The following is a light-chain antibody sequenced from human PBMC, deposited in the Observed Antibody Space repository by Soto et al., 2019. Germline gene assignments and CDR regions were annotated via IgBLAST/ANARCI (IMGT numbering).Light chain of an antibody. CDR2: ETS. CDR1: DSDVGSYKL. V-gene: IGLV2-23*01. Sequence: QPVLTQPASMSGSPGQSINISCTGTDSDVGSYKLVSWYQQFPGKAPRLMMSETSKRFSGTSDRFSGSKSGNTASLTISGLRAEDEADYYCFAYAGRSTWVFGGGTKLTVL. CDR3: FAYAGRSTWV. J-gene: IGLJ3*02.